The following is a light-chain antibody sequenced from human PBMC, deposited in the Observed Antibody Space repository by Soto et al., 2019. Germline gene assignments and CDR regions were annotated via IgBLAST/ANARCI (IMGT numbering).Light chain of an antibody. Sequence: QSVLTQPASVSGSPGQSITISCTGTSSDVGSYNLVSWYQQHPGKAPKLMIYEVSKRPSGVSNRFSGSKSGNTASLTISGPQAEDEADYYCCSYAGSYVFGTGTKVTVL. V-gene: IGLV2-23*02. J-gene: IGLJ1*01. CDR2: EVS. CDR1: SSDVGSYNL. CDR3: CSYAGSYV.